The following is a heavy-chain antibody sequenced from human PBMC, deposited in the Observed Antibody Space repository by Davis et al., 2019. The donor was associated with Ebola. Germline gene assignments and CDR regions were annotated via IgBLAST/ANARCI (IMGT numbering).Heavy chain of an antibody. J-gene: IGHJ4*02. V-gene: IGHV3-7*01. Sequence: PGGSLRLSCAASGFTFSSYWMSWVRQAPGKGLEWVANIKQDGSEKYYVDSVKGRFTISRDNAKNSLYLQMNSLRVEDTAVYYRARAATVSLVYYFDYWGQGTLVTVSS. D-gene: IGHD4-17*01. CDR3: ARAATVSLVYYFDY. CDR1: GFTFSSYW. CDR2: IKQDGSEK.